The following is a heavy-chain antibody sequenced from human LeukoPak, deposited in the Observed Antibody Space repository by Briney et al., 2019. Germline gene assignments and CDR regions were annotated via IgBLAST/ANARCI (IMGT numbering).Heavy chain of an antibody. D-gene: IGHD1-26*01. V-gene: IGHV3-23*01. Sequence: GGSLRLSCVGSGFTFGDYGMSWVRQAPGKGLEWVSSFSASGGSTYYADSVKGRFSISRDNSKNIMFLQMNSLRAEDTATYYCARGGSYLSAFDIWGQGTMVTVSS. CDR2: FSASGGST. CDR3: ARGGSYLSAFDI. J-gene: IGHJ3*02. CDR1: GFTFGDYG.